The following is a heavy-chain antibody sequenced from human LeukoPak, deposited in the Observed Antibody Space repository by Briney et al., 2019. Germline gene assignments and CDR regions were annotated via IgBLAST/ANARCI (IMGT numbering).Heavy chain of an antibody. Sequence: SETLSLTCTVSGGSISNFYWSWIRQPPGKGLEWIGYIYYSGTTNYNPSLKSRVTMSVDTSKNQFSLKLSSVTAADTAVYYCARGPRWIDYWGQGTLVTVSS. V-gene: IGHV4-59*12. D-gene: IGHD4-23*01. J-gene: IGHJ4*02. CDR1: GGSISNFY. CDR3: ARGPRWIDY. CDR2: IYYSGTT.